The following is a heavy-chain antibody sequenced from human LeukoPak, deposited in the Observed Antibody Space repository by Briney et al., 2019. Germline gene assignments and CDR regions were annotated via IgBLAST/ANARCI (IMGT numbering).Heavy chain of an antibody. D-gene: IGHD3-22*01. CDR2: IYTSGST. Sequence: SSETLSLTCTVSGGSISTYYWSWIRQSAGKGLEWIGRIYTSGSTNYNPSLKSRLTMSVDTSKNQFSLKLSSVTAADTAVYYCARIRPAEDYYDSSGYFPDYWGQGTLVTVSS. J-gene: IGHJ4*02. CDR1: GGSISTYY. CDR3: ARIRPAEDYYDSSGYFPDY. V-gene: IGHV4-4*07.